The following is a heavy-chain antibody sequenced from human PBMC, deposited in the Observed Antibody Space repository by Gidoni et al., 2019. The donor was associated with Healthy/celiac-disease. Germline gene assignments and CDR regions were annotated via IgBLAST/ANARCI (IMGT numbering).Heavy chain of an antibody. Sequence: QVQLQESGPGLVKPSETLSLTCTGTGGSISSYYWSWIRQPAGKGLEWIGRIYTSGSTNYNPSLKSRVTMSVDTSKNQFSLKLSSVTAADTAVYYCARDTEDSSGWYFNWFDPWGQGTLVTVSS. CDR2: IYTSGST. J-gene: IGHJ5*02. V-gene: IGHV4-4*07. D-gene: IGHD6-19*01. CDR1: GGSISSYY. CDR3: ARDTEDSSGWYFNWFDP.